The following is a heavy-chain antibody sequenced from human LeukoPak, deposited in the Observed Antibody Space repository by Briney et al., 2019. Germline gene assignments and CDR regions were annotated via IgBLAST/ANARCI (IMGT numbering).Heavy chain of an antibody. J-gene: IGHJ4*02. CDR3: AKGGPERIYFGSGSYYNVNPLIDY. D-gene: IGHD3-10*01. CDR1: GFAFSTYA. Sequence: PGGSLRLSCAASGFAFSTYAMSWVRQAPGKGLEWVSALSGSGASTYYADSVKGRFTISRDNSKNTLYLQMNSLRAEDTAVYYCAKGGPERIYFGSGSYYNVNPLIDYWGQGTLVTVSS. CDR2: LSGSGAST. V-gene: IGHV3-23*01.